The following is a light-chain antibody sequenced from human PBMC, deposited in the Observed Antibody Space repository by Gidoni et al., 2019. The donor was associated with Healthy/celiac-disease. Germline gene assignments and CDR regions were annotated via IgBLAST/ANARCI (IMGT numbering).Light chain of an antibody. V-gene: IGLV3-1*01. CDR2: QDS. CDR3: QAWDSSTAV. Sequence: SYELTQPPSVSVSPGQTARITCSGDKLGDKYACWYQQKTGQSPVLVIYQDSKRPSGIPERFSCSNSGNTATLTISGTQAMDEADYYCQAWDSSTAVFGTGTKVTVL. J-gene: IGLJ1*01. CDR1: KLGDKY.